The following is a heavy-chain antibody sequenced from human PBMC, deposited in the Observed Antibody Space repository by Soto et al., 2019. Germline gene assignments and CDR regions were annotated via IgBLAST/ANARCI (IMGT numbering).Heavy chain of an antibody. CDR2: IYYSGST. V-gene: IGHV4-61*01. D-gene: IGHD3-3*01. J-gene: IGHJ5*02. CDR3: ARERASGITIFGVVPNWFDP. CDR1: GGSVSSGSYY. Sequence: PLETLSLTCTVSGGSVSSGSYYWSWIRQPPGKGLEWIGYIYYSGSTNYNPSLKSRVTISVDTSKNQFSLKLSSVTAADTAVYYCARERASGITIFGVVPNWFDPWGQGTLVTVS.